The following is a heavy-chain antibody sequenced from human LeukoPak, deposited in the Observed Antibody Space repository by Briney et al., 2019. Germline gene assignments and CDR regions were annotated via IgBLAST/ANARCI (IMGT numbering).Heavy chain of an antibody. CDR2: ISVDGSNK. D-gene: IGHD6-19*01. Sequence: GRSLRLSCAASGFTFRTYAMHWVRQAPGKGLEWVAVISVDGSNKYYADSVKGRLTISRDNSKNTLYLQMNSLRAEDTAVYYCAKVGSGWYHHYWGQGTLVTVSS. V-gene: IGHV3-30*04. CDR1: GFTFRTYA. CDR3: AKVGSGWYHHY. J-gene: IGHJ4*02.